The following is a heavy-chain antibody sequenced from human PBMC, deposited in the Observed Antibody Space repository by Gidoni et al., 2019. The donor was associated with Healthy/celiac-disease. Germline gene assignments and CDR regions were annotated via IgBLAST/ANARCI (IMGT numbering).Heavy chain of an antibody. Sequence: QVQLVESGGGLVKPGGSLRLSRAASGFPFSDYYMSWIRQAPGKGLEWVSYISSSGSTIYYAASVKGRFTISRDNAKNSLYLQMNSLRAEDTAVYYCARDGDIVVVPAAMGGPYYYYGMDVWGQGTTVTVSS. CDR3: ARDGDIVVVPAAMGGPYYYYGMDV. V-gene: IGHV3-11*01. D-gene: IGHD2-2*01. CDR1: GFPFSDYY. CDR2: ISSSGSTI. J-gene: IGHJ6*02.